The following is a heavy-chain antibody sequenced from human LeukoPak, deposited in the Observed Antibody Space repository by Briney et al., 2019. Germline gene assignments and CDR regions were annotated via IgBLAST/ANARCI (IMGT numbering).Heavy chain of an antibody. V-gene: IGHV4-61*08. CDR2: IYYSGST. CDR1: GGSISSGGYY. D-gene: IGHD3-10*01. J-gene: IGHJ5*02. Sequence: SETLSLTCTVSGGSISSGGYYWSWIRQHPGKGLEWIGYIYYSGSTNYNPSLKSRVTISVDTSKNQFSLKLSSVTAADTAVYYCARAEGFGAGNWFDPWGQGTLVTVSS. CDR3: ARAEGFGAGNWFDP.